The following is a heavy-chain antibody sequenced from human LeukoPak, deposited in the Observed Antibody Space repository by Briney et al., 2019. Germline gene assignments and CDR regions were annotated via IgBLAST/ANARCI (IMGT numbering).Heavy chain of an antibody. CDR3: ARDQYYYDSSAYRTIDY. D-gene: IGHD3-22*01. CDR1: GGSFSGYY. J-gene: IGHJ4*02. V-gene: IGHV4-4*07. CDR2: IHTSGST. Sequence: SETLSLTCAVYGGSFSGYYWSWIRQPAGKGLEWIGRIHTSGSTNYNPSLKSRVTMSVDTSKNQFSLKLNSVTAADTAVYYCARDQYYYDSSAYRTIDYWGQGTLVTVSS.